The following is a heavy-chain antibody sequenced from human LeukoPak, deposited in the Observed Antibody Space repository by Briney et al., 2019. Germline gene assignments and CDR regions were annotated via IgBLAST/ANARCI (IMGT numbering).Heavy chain of an antibody. V-gene: IGHV3-21*04. CDR2: ITSNTRYI. D-gene: IGHD2-15*01. CDR3: AKNGDRGAYCSGGTCYPYYYYYMDV. CDR1: GFTFSSYT. Sequence: GGSLRLSCAASGFTFSSYTMNWVRQAPGKGLEWVSSITSNTRYIFYADSVKGHFTISRGNSKNTVYLQMNSLSAEDTAVYYCAKNGDRGAYCSGGTCYPYYYYYMDVWGKGTTVTISS. J-gene: IGHJ6*03.